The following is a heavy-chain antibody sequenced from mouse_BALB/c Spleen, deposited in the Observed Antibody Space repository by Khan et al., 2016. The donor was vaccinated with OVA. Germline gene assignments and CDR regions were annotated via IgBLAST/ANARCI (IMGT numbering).Heavy chain of an antibody. J-gene: IGHJ2*01. V-gene: IGHV1-5*01. CDR3: TRNGFGNYESGDY. Sequence: VQLQQSGTVLARPGASVKMSCKASGYTFTSYWMHWVKQRPGQGLEWIGAIYPGNSDINYNQKFKGKAKLTAVTSTSTAYMELNSLTKEDAAVYYCTRNGFGNYESGDYWGQGTTLTVSS. CDR2: IYPGNSDI. D-gene: IGHD2-1*01. CDR1: GYTFTSYW.